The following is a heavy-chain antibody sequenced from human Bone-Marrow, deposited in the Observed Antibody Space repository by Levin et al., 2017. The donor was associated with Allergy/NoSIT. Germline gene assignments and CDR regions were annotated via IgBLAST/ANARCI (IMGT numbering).Heavy chain of an antibody. D-gene: IGHD5-12*01. V-gene: IGHV3-53*01. Sequence: GGSLRLSCAASGFTVSNNYMFWFRQAPGKGLEWVSLMYSGGGIKYADSVKGRFTISRDNSKNTLYLQMNSLRAEDTAVYYCARDGNSGNCWGGGDYWGQGTLVTVSS. J-gene: IGHJ4*02. CDR1: GFTVSNNY. CDR2: MYSGGGI. CDR3: ARDGNSGNCWGGGDY.